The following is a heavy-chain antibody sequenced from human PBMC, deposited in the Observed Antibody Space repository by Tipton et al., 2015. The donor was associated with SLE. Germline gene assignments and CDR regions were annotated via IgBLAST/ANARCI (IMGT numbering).Heavy chain of an antibody. V-gene: IGHV4-59*12. CDR3: TTAPDCDRDY. CDR1: GGFIIGFY. D-gene: IGHD2-21*02. J-gene: IGHJ4*02. Sequence: TLSLTCSVSGGFIIGFYWIWIRQPPGRELEWIGYISESGLTKYNPSLKSRVTMSVDTSKNEFSLNLDSLTTEDTAVYYCTTAPDCDRDYWGQGTLVYVST. CDR2: ISESGLT.